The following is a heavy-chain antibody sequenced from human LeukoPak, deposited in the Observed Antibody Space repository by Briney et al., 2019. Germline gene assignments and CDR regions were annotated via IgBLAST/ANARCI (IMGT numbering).Heavy chain of an antibody. CDR2: IYYSGST. CDR3: ARHPMGGPTYYFDY. J-gene: IGHJ4*02. Sequence: WIRQPPGKGLEWIGSIYYSGSTYYNPSLKSRVTISVDTSKNQFSLKLSSVTAADTAVYYCARHPMGGPTYYFDYWGQGTLVTVSS. D-gene: IGHD2-15*01. V-gene: IGHV4-39*01.